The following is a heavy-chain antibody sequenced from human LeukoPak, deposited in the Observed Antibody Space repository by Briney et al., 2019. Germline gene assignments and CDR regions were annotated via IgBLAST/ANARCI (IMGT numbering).Heavy chain of an antibody. V-gene: IGHV4-61*01. Sequence: PSETLSLTCTVSGGSVSSGTYFWTWVRQPPGKGLEWIGHIHYSVTTNYNPSLKSRVTMSLDTSKNQFSLKLTSVTAADTAIYFCARWGTYWGQGILVTVSS. J-gene: IGHJ4*02. CDR3: ARWGTY. D-gene: IGHD7-27*01. CDR2: IHYSVTT. CDR1: GGSVSSGTYF.